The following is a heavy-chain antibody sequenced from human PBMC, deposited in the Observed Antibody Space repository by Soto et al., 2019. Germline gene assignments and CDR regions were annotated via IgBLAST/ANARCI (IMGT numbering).Heavy chain of an antibody. J-gene: IGHJ4*02. D-gene: IGHD3-16*01. Sequence: GGSLRLSCVVSGFIPSSYAMSWVRQAPGKGLEWVSGISGSGGATSYADSVKGRFTISRDNSKNTLYLQMNSLRAEDTAVYCCAKDYGYWGQGTLVTVSS. V-gene: IGHV3-23*01. CDR2: ISGSGGAT. CDR1: GFIPSSYA. CDR3: AKDYGY.